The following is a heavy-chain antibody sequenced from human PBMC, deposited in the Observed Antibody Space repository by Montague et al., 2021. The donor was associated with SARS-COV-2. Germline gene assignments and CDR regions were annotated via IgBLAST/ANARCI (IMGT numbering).Heavy chain of an antibody. D-gene: IGHD2-2*01. J-gene: IGHJ4*02. CDR3: GRSQDCSTTSCHFDY. CDR2: IYHSGST. Sequence: SETLSLTCTVSGYSISSGYYWGWIRRPPGKGLEWIGSIYHSGSTYYNPFLKSRVTISVDTSNNQFSLKLSSVTAADTAVYYCGRSQDCSTTSCHFDYWGQGTLVTVSS. CDR1: GYSISSGYY. V-gene: IGHV4-38-2*02.